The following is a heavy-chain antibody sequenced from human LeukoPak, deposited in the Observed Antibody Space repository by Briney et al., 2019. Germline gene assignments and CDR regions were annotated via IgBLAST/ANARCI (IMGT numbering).Heavy chain of an antibody. CDR3: ARIHRYCSGGACYVLDN. CDR1: GGSVSGYY. J-gene: IGHJ4*02. Sequence: PSETLSLTCVVSGGSVSGYYWGWIRQPPGRGLEWIGYVYYNGSTNYNPSFKSRITISVDTSRNQFSLQLSSVTAADTAVYYCARIHRYCSGGACYVLDNWGQGTLVAVSS. V-gene: IGHV4-59*02. CDR2: VYYNGST. D-gene: IGHD2-15*01.